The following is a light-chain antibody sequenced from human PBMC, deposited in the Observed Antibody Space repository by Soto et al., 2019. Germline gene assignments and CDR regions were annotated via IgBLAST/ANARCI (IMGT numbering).Light chain of an antibody. V-gene: IGKV3-15*01. CDR3: QQYYNWPPAWT. J-gene: IGKJ1*01. CDR2: GAS. CDR1: QSVGND. Sequence: DIVMTQSPASLSVSPGEGVSLSCRASQSVGNDVAWYQQIPGQAPRLLIYGASTRATSVPARFTGSGSGTDFPLTISSLQSEDFAVYYCQQYYNWPPAWTFGQGTRVDIK.